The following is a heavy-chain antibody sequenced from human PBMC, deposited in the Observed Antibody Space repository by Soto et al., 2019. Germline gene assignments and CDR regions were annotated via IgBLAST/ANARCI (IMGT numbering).Heavy chain of an antibody. Sequence: QVQLQESGPGLVKPSQTLSLTCTVSGGSISSGGYYWSWIRQHPGKGLEWIGYIYYSGSTYYNPSLKSRVTISVDTSKNQFSLKLSSVTAADTAVYYCARTRVGVYYYGSGKTYYFDYWGQGTLVTVSS. V-gene: IGHV4-31*03. D-gene: IGHD3-10*01. CDR2: IYYSGST. CDR3: ARTRVGVYYYGSGKTYYFDY. CDR1: GGSISSGGYY. J-gene: IGHJ4*02.